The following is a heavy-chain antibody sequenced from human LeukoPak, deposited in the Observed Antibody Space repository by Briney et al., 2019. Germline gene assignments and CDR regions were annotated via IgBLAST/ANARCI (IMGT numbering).Heavy chain of an antibody. CDR1: GGSFTFTSHA. D-gene: IGHD3-22*01. CDR3: AGFFYDNSGDAFDI. J-gene: IGHJ3*02. CDR2: IIPIYGSA. Sequence: SVKVSCKASGGSFTFTSHAISWVRQAPGQGLEWMGGIIPIYGSATYAQKFQGRVTITSDESSRTVYMELSSLRPEDSAVHYCAGFFYDNSGDAFDIWGQGTMVTVSS. V-gene: IGHV1-69*13.